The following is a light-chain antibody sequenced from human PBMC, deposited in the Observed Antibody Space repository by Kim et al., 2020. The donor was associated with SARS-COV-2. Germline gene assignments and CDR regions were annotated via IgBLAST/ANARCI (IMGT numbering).Light chain of an antibody. CDR3: QQYVNSLLT. CDR1: QSVIRSY. CDR2: GAS. V-gene: IGKV3-20*01. Sequence: SPGERATPSCRASQSVIRSYLAWYQHKPGQAPRLLIYGASTRATGIPDRFSGSGSGTDFTLTISRLEPEDFAVYFCQQYVNSLLTFGGGTKVDIK. J-gene: IGKJ4*01.